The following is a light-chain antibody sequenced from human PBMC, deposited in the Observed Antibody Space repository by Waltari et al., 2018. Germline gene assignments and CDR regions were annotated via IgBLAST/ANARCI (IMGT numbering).Light chain of an antibody. Sequence: QSALTQPASVSGSPGQSITISCTGTSSHVGAYHYVSWYQQHPGKAPKVVIYDVTKRPSGVSNRFSGSKSGSTASLTISGLQAEDEADYYCSSRTSSITWVFGGGTKLTVL. V-gene: IGLV2-14*03. CDR3: SSRTSSITWV. J-gene: IGLJ3*02. CDR1: SSHVGAYHY. CDR2: DVT.